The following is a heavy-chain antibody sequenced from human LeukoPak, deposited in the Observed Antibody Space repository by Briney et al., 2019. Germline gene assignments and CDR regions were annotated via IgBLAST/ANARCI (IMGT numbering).Heavy chain of an antibody. CDR2: INNNTGNP. CDR1: GYTFTSYA. CDR3: ARGESYYDFWSGYLPH. D-gene: IGHD3-3*01. V-gene: IGHV7-4-1*02. J-gene: IGHJ4*02. Sequence: ASVKVSCKASGYTFTSYAMNWVRQAPGQGLEWMGWINNNTGNPTYAQGFTGRFVFSLDTSVSTAYLQISSLKAEDTAVYYCARGESYYDFWSGYLPHWGQGTLVTVSS.